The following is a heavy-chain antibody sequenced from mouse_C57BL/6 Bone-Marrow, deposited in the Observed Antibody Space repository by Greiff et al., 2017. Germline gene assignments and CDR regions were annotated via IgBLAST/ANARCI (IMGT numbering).Heavy chain of an antibody. CDR3: ARGKGYGSSYAMDY. Sequence: EVMLVESEGGLVQPGSSMKLSCTASGFTFSDYYMAWVRQVPEKGLEWVANINYDGSSTYYLDSLKSRFIISRDNAKNILYLQMSSLKSEDTATYYCARGKGYGSSYAMDYWGQGTSVTVSS. J-gene: IGHJ4*01. CDR2: INYDGSST. D-gene: IGHD1-1*01. V-gene: IGHV5-16*01. CDR1: GFTFSDYY.